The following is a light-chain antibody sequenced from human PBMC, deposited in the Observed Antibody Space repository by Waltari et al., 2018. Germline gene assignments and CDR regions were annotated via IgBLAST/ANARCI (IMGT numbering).Light chain of an antibody. CDR1: SSDSGGYEF. Sequence: SALTQPDSVSGSPGQSITISCSGISSDSGGYEFVSWYQQHPGKAPKVIIYDVDNRPSGVSNRFSGSKSGSSASRTISGLQAEDEADYYCSSFTSSTSGVFGGGTKVTVL. V-gene: IGLV2-14*03. CDR2: DVD. J-gene: IGLJ3*02. CDR3: SSFTSSTSGV.